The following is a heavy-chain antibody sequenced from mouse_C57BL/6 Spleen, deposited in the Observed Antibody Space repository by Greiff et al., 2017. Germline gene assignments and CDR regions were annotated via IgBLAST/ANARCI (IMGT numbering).Heavy chain of an antibody. V-gene: IGHV1-7*01. J-gene: IGHJ4*01. CDR1: GYTFTSYW. Sequence: QVQLKQSGAELVKPGASVKLSCKASGYTFTSYWMHWVKQRPGQGLEWIGYINPSSGYTKYNQKFKDKATLTADKSSSTAYMQLSSLTYEDSAVYYCARSLRGYAMDYWGQGTSVTVSS. CDR3: ARSLRGYAMDY. D-gene: IGHD1-1*01. CDR2: INPSSGYT.